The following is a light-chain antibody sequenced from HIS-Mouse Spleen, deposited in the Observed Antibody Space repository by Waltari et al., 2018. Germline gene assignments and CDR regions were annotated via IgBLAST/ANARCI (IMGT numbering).Light chain of an antibody. J-gene: IGLJ2*01. V-gene: IGLV3-9*01. CDR3: QVWDSSTVV. Sequence: SYELTQPLSVSVALGQTARITCGGNNIGRTNVHWYQQKPGQAPVLVIYRDSNRPPGIPERFSGSNSGNTATLTISRAQAGDEADYYCQVWDSSTVVFGGGTKLTVL. CDR2: RDS. CDR1: NIGRTN.